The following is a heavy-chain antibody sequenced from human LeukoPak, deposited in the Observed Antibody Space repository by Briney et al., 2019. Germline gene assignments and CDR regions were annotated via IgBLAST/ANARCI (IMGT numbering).Heavy chain of an antibody. CDR2: IYSGGST. V-gene: IGHV3-53*01. J-gene: IGHJ4*02. D-gene: IGHD3-22*01. CDR3: AKGMRITMIVVRFDY. CDR1: GFTVSSNY. Sequence: GGSLRLSCAASGFTVSSNYMSWVRQAPGKGLEWVSVIYSGGSTYYADSVKGRFTISRDNSKNTLYLQMNSLRAEDTAVYYCAKGMRITMIVVRFDYWGQGTLVTVSS.